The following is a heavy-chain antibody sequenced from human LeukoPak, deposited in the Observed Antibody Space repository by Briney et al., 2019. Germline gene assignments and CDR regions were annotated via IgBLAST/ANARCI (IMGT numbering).Heavy chain of an antibody. CDR3: AKDACSGGSCYGCLY. CDR2: ISWNSGSI. CDR1: GFTFDDYA. D-gene: IGHD2-15*01. V-gene: IGHV3-9*01. J-gene: IGHJ4*02. Sequence: GGSLRLSCAASGFTFDDYAMHWVRQAPGKGLEWVSGISWNSGSIGYADSVKGRFTISRDNAKNSLYLQMNSLRAEDTALYYCAKDACSGGSCYGCLYWGQGTLVTVSS.